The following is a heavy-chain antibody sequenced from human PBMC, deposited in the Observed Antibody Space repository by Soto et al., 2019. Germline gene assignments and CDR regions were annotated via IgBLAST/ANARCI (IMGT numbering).Heavy chain of an antibody. J-gene: IGHJ4*02. V-gene: IGHV4-30-4*01. Sequence: SETLSLTCPVSGCSISSGDYYWRWIRQPPGKGLEWIGYIYYSGSTYYNPSLKSRVTISVDTSKNQFSLKLSSVTAADTAVYYCASILEWLIDWGQGTLVTVSS. CDR1: GCSISSGDYY. CDR3: ASILEWLID. D-gene: IGHD3-3*01. CDR2: IYYSGST.